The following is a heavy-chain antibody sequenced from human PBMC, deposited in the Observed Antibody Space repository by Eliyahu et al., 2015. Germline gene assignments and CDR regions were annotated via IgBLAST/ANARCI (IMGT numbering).Heavy chain of an antibody. Sequence: EVQLVESGGGLIQPGGSLRLSCVASGFTVSNNYMXWVRQAPGKGLEWVSVIYSGGNTYYADSVKGRFTISRDNSKNTLYLQMNSLRAEDTAVYYCARCLVRGVPDYWGQGTLVTVSS. CDR3: ARCLVRGVPDY. CDR1: GFTVSNNY. CDR2: IYSGGNT. V-gene: IGHV3-53*01. D-gene: IGHD3-10*01. J-gene: IGHJ4*02.